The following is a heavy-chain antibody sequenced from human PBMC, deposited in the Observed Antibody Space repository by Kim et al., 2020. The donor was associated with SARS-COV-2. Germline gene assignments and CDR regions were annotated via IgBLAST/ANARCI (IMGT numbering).Heavy chain of an antibody. J-gene: IGHJ6*02. D-gene: IGHD3-10*01. CDR3: ARDRPMDDYYYGMDV. V-gene: IGHV1-46*01. Sequence: PQCQGRVTMTRDTSTSTVYMELSSLRSEDTAVYYCARDRPMDDYYYGMDVWGQGTTVTVSS.